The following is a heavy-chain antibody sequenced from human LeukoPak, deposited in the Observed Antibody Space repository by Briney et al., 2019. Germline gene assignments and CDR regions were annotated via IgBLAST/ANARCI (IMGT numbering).Heavy chain of an antibody. CDR2: INHSGST. CDR3: ARYLAGSSWSDY. CDR1: GGSFSGYY. J-gene: IGHJ4*02. V-gene: IGHV4-34*01. D-gene: IGHD6-13*01. Sequence: SETLSLTCAVYGGSFSGYYWSWIRQPPGKGLEWIGEINHSGSTNYNPSLKSRVTISVDTSKNQFSLKLSSVTAADTAVYYCARYLAGSSWSDYWGQGTLVTVSS.